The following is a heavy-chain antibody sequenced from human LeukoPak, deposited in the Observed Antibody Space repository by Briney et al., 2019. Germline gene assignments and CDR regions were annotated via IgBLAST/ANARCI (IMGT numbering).Heavy chain of an antibody. D-gene: IGHD3-22*01. V-gene: IGHV4-4*07. J-gene: IGHJ4*02. CDR3: ARLKRYYDSSGYYYEAFDY. CDR2: IYTSGST. Sequence: SETLSLTCTVSGGSISSYYWSWIRQPAGKGLEWIWRIYTSGSTNYHPSLKSRVTMAVDKSKNQFSLKLSSVTAADTDVYYCARLKRYYDSSGYYYEAFDYWGQGTLVTVSS. CDR1: GGSISSYY.